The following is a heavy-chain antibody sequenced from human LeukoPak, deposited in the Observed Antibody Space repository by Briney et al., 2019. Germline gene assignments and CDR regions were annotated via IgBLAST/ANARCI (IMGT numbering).Heavy chain of an antibody. CDR2: ISYDGSNK. CDR3: AKDDGRTIINYNGMDV. V-gene: IGHV3-30*18. Sequence: GGSLRLSCAASGFTFSSYGMHWVRQAPGKGLEWVAVISYDGSNKYYADSVKGRFTISRDNSKNTLYLQMNGLRAEDTAVYYCAKDDGRTIINYNGMDVWGQGTTVTVSS. D-gene: IGHD5-24*01. CDR1: GFTFSSYG. J-gene: IGHJ6*02.